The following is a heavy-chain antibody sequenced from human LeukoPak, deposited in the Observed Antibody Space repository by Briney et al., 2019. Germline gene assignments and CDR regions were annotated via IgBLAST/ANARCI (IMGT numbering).Heavy chain of an antibody. J-gene: IGHJ4*02. CDR3: VRLLAAGDPTFDY. V-gene: IGHV4-59*08. D-gene: IGHD6-13*01. CDR2: IYYSGST. Sequence: PSETLSLTCTVSGGSISSYYWSWIRQPPGKGLEWIGYIYYSGSTNYNPSLKSRVTISVDTSKNQFSLKLSSVTAADTAVYYCVRLLAAGDPTFDYWGQGTLVTVSS. CDR1: GGSISSYY.